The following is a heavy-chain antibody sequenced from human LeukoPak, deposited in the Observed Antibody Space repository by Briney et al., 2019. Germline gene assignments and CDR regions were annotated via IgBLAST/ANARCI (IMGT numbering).Heavy chain of an antibody. D-gene: IGHD3-10*01. CDR2: ISSSSSTI. Sequence: GGSLRLSCAASGFTFSSYSMNWVRQAPGKGLEWVSYISSSSSTIYYADSVKGRFTISRDNAKNSLYLQMNSLRAEDTAVYYCAGDNTITMIRVDYWGQGTLVTVSS. V-gene: IGHV3-48*01. CDR3: AGDNTITMIRVDY. CDR1: GFTFSSYS. J-gene: IGHJ4*02.